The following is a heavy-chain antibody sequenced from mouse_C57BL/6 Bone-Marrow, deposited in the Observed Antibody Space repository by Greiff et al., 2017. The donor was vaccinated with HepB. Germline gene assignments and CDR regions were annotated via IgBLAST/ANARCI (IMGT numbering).Heavy chain of an antibody. CDR1: GYSITSGYY. CDR2: ISYDGSN. D-gene: IGHD1-1*01. J-gene: IGHJ2*01. V-gene: IGHV3-6*01. Sequence: EVQLQESGPGLVKPSQSLSLTCSVTGYSITSGYYWNWIRQFPGNKLEWMGYISYDGSNNYNPSLKNRISITRDTSKNQLFLKLNSVTTEDTATYYCARVRSIFFWGQGTTLTVSS. CDR3: ARVRSIFF.